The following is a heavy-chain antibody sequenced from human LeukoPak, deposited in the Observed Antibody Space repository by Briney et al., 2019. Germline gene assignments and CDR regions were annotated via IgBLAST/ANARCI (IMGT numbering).Heavy chain of an antibody. Sequence: GASLRLSCAASGLTFNSYAMSWVRQAPGKGLEWVSAIKGRFTISRDNSKNTLYLQMNSLRAEDTAVYYCAKDRRPDPEGVLEDNWFDPWGQGTLVTVSS. V-gene: IGHV3-23*01. J-gene: IGHJ5*02. CDR3: AKDRRPDPEGVLEDNWFDP. CDR1: GLTFNSYA. CDR2: I. D-gene: IGHD1-1*01.